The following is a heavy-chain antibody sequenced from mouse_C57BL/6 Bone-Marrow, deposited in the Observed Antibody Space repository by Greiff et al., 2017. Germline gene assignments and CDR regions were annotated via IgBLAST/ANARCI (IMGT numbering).Heavy chain of an antibody. D-gene: IGHD4-1*01. CDR2: IYPTSGRT. CDR1: GYTFTSYW. Sequence: QVQLKQPGAELVKPGASVKMSCKASGYTFTSYWITWVKQRPGQGLEWIGDIYPTSGRTNYNEKFKSKAILTVDNSSNPAYMQLSSLTSEDSAVFYCARSGPLGRSFDYWGQGTTLTVSS. CDR3: ARSGPLGRSFDY. J-gene: IGHJ2*01. V-gene: IGHV1-55*01.